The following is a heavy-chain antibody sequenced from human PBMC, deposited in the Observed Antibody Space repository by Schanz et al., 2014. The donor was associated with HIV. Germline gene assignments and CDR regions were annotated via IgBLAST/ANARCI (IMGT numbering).Heavy chain of an antibody. CDR1: GYGYIFTTYY. CDR2: IKPNSGET. V-gene: IGHV1-2*02. CDR3: TRSRYELHWLDL. D-gene: IGHD5-12*01. Sequence: QAQLVQSGAEVKKPGASVKISCKASGYGYIFTTYYIHWVRQAPGQGLEWMGWIKPNSGETKFARKVQGRVTMTRDTSINTAYMEFSRLRSDDTAVYYCTRSRYELHWLDLWGQGTLVTVSS. J-gene: IGHJ5*02.